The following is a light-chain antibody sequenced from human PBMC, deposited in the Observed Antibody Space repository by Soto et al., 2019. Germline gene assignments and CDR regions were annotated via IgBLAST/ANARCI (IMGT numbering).Light chain of an antibody. V-gene: IGKV3-20*01. CDR1: QSVSSSY. Sequence: EIVLTQSPGTLSLSPGERPTLSCRASQSVSSSYLAWYQHKPGQAPRLLIYGASSRSTGIPDRFSGSGSVTDFTLTISRLEPEDFAVYYCQQYGSSPYTFGQGTKLESK. CDR3: QQYGSSPYT. CDR2: GAS. J-gene: IGKJ2*01.